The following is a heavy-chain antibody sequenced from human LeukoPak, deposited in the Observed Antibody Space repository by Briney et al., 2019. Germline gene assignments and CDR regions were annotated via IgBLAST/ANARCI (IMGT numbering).Heavy chain of an antibody. CDR3: ARYVSGRDAFDI. V-gene: IGHV3-53*01. J-gene: IGHJ3*02. Sequence: GGSLRLSCAASGFTVSSNYMSWVRQAPGKGLEWVSVIYSGGSTYYADSVKGRFTISRDNFKNTLYLQMNSLRAEDTAVYYCARYVSGRDAFDIWGQGTMVTVSS. CDR2: IYSGGST. D-gene: IGHD3-16*01. CDR1: GFTVSSNY.